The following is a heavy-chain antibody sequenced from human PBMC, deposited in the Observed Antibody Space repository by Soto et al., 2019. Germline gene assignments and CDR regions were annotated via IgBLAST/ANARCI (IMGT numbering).Heavy chain of an antibody. Sequence: EASVKVSCKASGGTFSSYAISWVRQAPGQGLEWMGGIIPIFGTANYAQKFQGRVTITADESTSTAYMEPSSLRSEDTAVYYCAGGCSSGYYYYCMDVWGKGTTVTVSS. V-gene: IGHV1-69*13. J-gene: IGHJ6*03. CDR3: AGGCSSGYYYYCMDV. D-gene: IGHD5-18*01. CDR2: IIPIFGTA. CDR1: GGTFSSYA.